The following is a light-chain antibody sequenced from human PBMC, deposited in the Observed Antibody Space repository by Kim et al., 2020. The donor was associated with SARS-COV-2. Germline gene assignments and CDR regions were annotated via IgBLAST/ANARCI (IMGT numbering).Light chain of an antibody. V-gene: IGKV3-11*01. J-gene: IGKJ4*01. CDR3: QQRNNWPHKVT. CDR2: DAS. CDR1: QSICTP. Sequence: AGPRTPLSCRARQSICTPLAWFQPRPGHPPRLLNYDASFRATGVPARFSGSGSGTDFTLTISGLEPEDFAVYYRQQRNNWPHKVTFGGGTKVDIK.